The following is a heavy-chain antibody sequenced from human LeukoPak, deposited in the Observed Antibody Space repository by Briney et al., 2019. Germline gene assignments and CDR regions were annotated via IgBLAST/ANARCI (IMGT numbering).Heavy chain of an antibody. J-gene: IGHJ4*02. CDR1: GFTFSSYG. Sequence: GGSLRLSCAASGFTFSSYGMHWLRQAPGKGLEGVAVIWCDGSNKYYADSVKGRFTIPRDNSKTTLYLQMNSLRAEDTAVYYCARDPAPIASFGEERWGFGFDYWGQGTLVTVSS. CDR2: IWCDGSNK. V-gene: IGHV3-33*01. CDR3: ARDPAPIASFGEERWGFGFDY. D-gene: IGHD3-10*01.